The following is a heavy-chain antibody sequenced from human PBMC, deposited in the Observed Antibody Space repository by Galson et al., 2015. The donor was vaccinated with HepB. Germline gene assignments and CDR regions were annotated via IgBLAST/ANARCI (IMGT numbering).Heavy chain of an antibody. CDR1: GFSISNLE. D-gene: IGHD1-26*01. V-gene: IGHV3-48*03. Sequence: SLRLSCAASGFSISNLEMNWVRQAPGKGLEWVSYISEGGRAIYYADSVKGRFTVSRDNAKKSLYLQMNSLRDEDTAVYYCVVAAVRYHFDLWGQGALVIVSA. J-gene: IGHJ4*02. CDR3: VVAAVRYHFDL. CDR2: ISEGGRAI.